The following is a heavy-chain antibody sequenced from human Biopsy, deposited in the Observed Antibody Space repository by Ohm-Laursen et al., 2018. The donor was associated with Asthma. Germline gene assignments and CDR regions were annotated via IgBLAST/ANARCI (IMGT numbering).Heavy chain of an antibody. Sequence: SLRLSCAASGFTFRGPWMIWVRQAPGKGLQWLAFIKPDGSQTYYADSVEGRFSISRDNAKNSLYLQMSSLRGEDTAIYYCATLSWYASQYWGQGTLVTVSS. CDR3: ATLSWYASQY. D-gene: IGHD2-2*01. CDR1: GFTFRGPW. V-gene: IGHV3-7*01. J-gene: IGHJ4*02. CDR2: IKPDGSQT.